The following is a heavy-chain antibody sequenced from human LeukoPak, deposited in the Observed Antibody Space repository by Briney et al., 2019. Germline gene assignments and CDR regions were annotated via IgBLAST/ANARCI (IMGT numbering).Heavy chain of an antibody. CDR2: ISAYNGNT. Sequence: ASVKVSCKASGYTFTSYGISWVRQAPGQGLEWMGWISAYNGNTNYAQKLQGRVTMTTDTSTSTAYMELRSLRSDDTAVYYCARDLPRRWGLLNGYDFDYWGQGTLVTLSS. J-gene: IGHJ4*02. CDR3: ARDLPRRWGLLNGYDFDY. V-gene: IGHV1-18*01. D-gene: IGHD1-26*01. CDR1: GYTFTSYG.